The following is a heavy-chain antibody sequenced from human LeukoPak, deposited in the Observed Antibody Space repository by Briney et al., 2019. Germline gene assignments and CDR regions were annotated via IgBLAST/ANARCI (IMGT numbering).Heavy chain of an antibody. Sequence: PSETLSLTCTVSGASISSSGYSWGWIRQPPGKGLEWIGSIYYSGSTYYNPSIKSRVTMSVDTSKNQFSLKLSSVTAADTAVYYCARDVEGSSSSLFNYWGQGTLVTVSS. J-gene: IGHJ4*02. D-gene: IGHD6-6*01. CDR1: GASISSSGYS. CDR3: ARDVEGSSSSLFNY. V-gene: IGHV4-39*07. CDR2: IYYSGST.